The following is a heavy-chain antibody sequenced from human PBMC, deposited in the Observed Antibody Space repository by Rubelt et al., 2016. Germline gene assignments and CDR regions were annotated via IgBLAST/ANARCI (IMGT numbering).Heavy chain of an antibody. CDR2: IYYSGGT. J-gene: IGHJ4*02. V-gene: IGHV4-59*01. CDR3: ASTAAAWVYFDY. CDR1: GGSISSYY. Sequence: QVQLQESGPGLVKPSETLSLTCTVSGGSISSYYWSWIRQPPGKGLEWLGCIYYSGGTNYNPDLKGRVTMYVDTARNQFSLKLSAVTAADTAVYYGASTAAAWVYFDYGGQGTLVTVSS. D-gene: IGHD2-2*01.